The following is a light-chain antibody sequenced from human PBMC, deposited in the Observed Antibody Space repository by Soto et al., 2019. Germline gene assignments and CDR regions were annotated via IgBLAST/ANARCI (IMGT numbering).Light chain of an antibody. CDR1: QSIINH. V-gene: IGKV1-39*01. CDR2: AAS. Sequence: DIQVTQSPSSLSASVGDRVTIACRASQSIINHLNWYQHKPGKAPKLLIYAASSLQSGVPSRFSGSGSGTDFTLTISSLQPEDFATYYCQQSYSTPRTFGQGTKVDIK. CDR3: QQSYSTPRT. J-gene: IGKJ1*01.